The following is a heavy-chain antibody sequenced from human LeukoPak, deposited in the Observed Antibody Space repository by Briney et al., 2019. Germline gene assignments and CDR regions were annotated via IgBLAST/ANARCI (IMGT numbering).Heavy chain of an antibody. D-gene: IGHD3-10*01. Sequence: SETLSLTCTVSGGSISSGGYYWSWIRQHPGKGLEWIGYIYYGGSTYYNPSLKSRVTISVDTSKNQFSLKLSSVTAADTAVYYCARAFDGYYFDYWGQGTLVTVSS. CDR3: ARAFDGYYFDY. CDR2: IYYGGST. J-gene: IGHJ4*02. V-gene: IGHV4-31*03. CDR1: GGSISSGGYY.